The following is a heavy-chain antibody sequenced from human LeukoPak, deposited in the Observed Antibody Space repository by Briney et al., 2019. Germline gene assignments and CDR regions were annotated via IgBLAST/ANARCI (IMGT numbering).Heavy chain of an antibody. CDR3: ARDFLGSRSYLDY. J-gene: IGHJ4*02. V-gene: IGHV1-46*01. Sequence: ASVKVSCKAAGYTFTSYYMHWVQEAPGQGLEWMEIISPSGGSTSYAQKFQGRVTMTRDMSTSTVYMELSILRSEDTAVYYCARDFLGSRSYLDYWGQGTLVTVSS. CDR2: ISPSGGST. D-gene: IGHD5/OR15-5a*01. CDR1: GYTFTSYY.